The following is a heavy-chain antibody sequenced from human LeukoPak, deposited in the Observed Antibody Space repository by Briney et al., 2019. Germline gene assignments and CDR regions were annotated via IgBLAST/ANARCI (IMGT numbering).Heavy chain of an antibody. V-gene: IGHV3-30*02. J-gene: IGHJ4*02. CDR1: GFTFSSYG. CDR2: IRYDGSNK. CDR3: AKDLGYYYFDY. Sequence: GGSLRLSCAASGFTFSSYGMHWVRQAPGKGLEWVPFIRYDGSNKYYADSVKGRFNISRDNSKNTLYLQMNSLRAEDTAVYYCAKDLGYYYFDYWGQGTLVTVSS. D-gene: IGHD3-22*01.